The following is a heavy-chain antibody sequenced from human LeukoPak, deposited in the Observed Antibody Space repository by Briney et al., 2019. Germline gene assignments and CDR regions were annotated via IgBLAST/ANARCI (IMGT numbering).Heavy chain of an antibody. J-gene: IGHJ4*02. Sequence: ASVKVSCKASGYTFTGYYMHWVRQAPGQGLEWMGWISAYTGNTNYAQKFQGRVTMATDTSTSTAYMELRSLRSDDTAVYYCARGRVIVVVTASPVFDYWGQGTLVTVSS. CDR3: ARGRVIVVVTASPVFDY. CDR1: GYTFTGYY. CDR2: ISAYTGNT. D-gene: IGHD2-21*02. V-gene: IGHV1-18*04.